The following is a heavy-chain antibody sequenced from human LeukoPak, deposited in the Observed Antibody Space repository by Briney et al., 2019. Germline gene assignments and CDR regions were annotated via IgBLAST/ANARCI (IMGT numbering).Heavy chain of an antibody. CDR2: IYYSGST. CDR3: ARVQSGYSSSWYLQLFDY. Sequence: SGTLSLTCTVSGGSISSGGYYWSWIRQHPGKGLEWIGYIYYSGSTYYNPSLKSRVTISVDTSKNQFSLKLSSVTAADTVVYYCARVQSGYSSSWYLQLFDYWGQGTLVPVSS. CDR1: GGSISSGGYY. D-gene: IGHD6-13*01. J-gene: IGHJ4*02. V-gene: IGHV4-31*03.